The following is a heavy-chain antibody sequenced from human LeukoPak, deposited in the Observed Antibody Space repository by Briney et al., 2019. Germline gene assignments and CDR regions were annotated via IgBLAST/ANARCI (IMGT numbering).Heavy chain of an antibody. CDR3: AKSLWFGESAFDY. V-gene: IGHV3-23*01. Sequence: GGSLRLSCAASGFTFSSYAMSWVRQAPGKGLEWVSAISGSGGRTYYADSVKGRFTISRDNSKNTLYLQMNSLRAEDTAVYYCAKSLWFGESAFDYWGQGTLVTVSS. CDR2: ISGSGGRT. CDR1: GFTFSSYA. J-gene: IGHJ4*02. D-gene: IGHD3-10*01.